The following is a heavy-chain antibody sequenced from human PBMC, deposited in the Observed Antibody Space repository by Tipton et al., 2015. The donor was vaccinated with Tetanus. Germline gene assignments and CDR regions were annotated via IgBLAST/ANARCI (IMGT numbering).Heavy chain of an antibody. CDR3: TRINKVSEHFDFDS. J-gene: IGHJ4*02. CDR1: GFTSESHY. D-gene: IGHD1-26*01. V-gene: IGHV3-74*01. Sequence: GSLRLSCAASGFTSESHYMHWVRQTPGKGLVWISRINPDGRRTNYADSVKGRFTISRDHAKNTLYLQMHSLRADDTAVYYCTRINKVSEHFDFDSWGQGILVTVSS. CDR2: INPDGRRT.